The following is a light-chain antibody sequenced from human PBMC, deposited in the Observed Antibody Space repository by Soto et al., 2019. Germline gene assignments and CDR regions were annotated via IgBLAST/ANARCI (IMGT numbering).Light chain of an antibody. J-gene: IGKJ5*01. CDR1: QSVSSY. V-gene: IGKV3-11*01. Sequence: EIVLTQSPATLSLSPGERATLSCRASQSVSSYLAWYQQKPGQAPRLLIYDASNRATGIPARFSGSGSGTDFTLPISSLESEDFAVYYCQQRSNWPPITFGQGTRLEIK. CDR2: DAS. CDR3: QQRSNWPPIT.